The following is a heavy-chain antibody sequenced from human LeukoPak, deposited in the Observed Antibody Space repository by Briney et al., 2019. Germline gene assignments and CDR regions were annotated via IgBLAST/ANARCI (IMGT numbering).Heavy chain of an antibody. CDR3: ARSRPFYYYMDV. J-gene: IGHJ6*03. V-gene: IGHV5-51*01. CDR2: IYPGNSDT. CDR1: GYSFTNYW. Sequence: GESLKISCKGPGYSFTNYWIGWVRQMPGKGLEWMGIIYPGNSDTRYSPSFQGQVTISADRSISTAYLQWSSLKASDTAMYYCARSRPFYYYMDVWGKGTTVTVSS.